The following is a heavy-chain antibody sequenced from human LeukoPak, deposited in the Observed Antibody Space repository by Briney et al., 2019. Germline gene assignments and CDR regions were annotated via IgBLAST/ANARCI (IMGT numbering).Heavy chain of an antibody. CDR2: IRSKAYGGTR. J-gene: IGHJ4*02. CDR1: GFTFGDHA. V-gene: IGHV3-49*03. D-gene: IGHD6-13*01. Sequence: GGSLRLSCTGSGFTFGDHAMTWFRQAPGKGPEWVGFIRSKAYGGTRKYAASVKGRFTISRDDSKSIAYLQMNSLKIEDTAVYYCARALPRSSNVWGQGTLVTVSS. CDR3: ARALPRSSNV.